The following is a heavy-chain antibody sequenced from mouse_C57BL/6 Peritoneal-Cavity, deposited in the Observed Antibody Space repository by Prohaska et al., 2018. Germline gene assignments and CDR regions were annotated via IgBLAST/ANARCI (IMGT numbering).Heavy chain of an antibody. D-gene: IGHD1-1*01. J-gene: IGHJ1*03. Sequence: VKQRPIQGLEWIGNIDPSDSETHYNQKFKDKATLTVDKSSSTAYMQLSRLTAEDSAVYYCARSDGSSYVYFDGWGTGTTVTVSS. CDR3: ARSDGSSYVYFDG. V-gene: IGHV1-52*01. CDR2: IDPSDSET.